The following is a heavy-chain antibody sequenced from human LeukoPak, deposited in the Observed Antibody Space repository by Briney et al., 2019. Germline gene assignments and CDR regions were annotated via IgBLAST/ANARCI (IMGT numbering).Heavy chain of an antibody. CDR1: GFTFSSYS. V-gene: IGHV3-21*01. CDR2: ISSSSSYI. Sequence: GGSLRLSCAASGFTFSSYSMNWVRQAPGKGLEWVSSISSSSSYIYYADSVKGRFTISRDNAKNSVYLQMNSLRGEDTAVYYCARDFSGYYYNWGQGTLVTVSS. CDR3: ARDFSGYYYN. J-gene: IGHJ4*02. D-gene: IGHD3-22*01.